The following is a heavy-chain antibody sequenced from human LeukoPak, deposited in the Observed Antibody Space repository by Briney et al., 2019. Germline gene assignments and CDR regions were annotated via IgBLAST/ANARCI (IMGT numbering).Heavy chain of an antibody. CDR3: AREGQQLGVFQH. J-gene: IGHJ1*01. V-gene: IGHV4-59*01. Sequence: SETLSLTCTVSGGSISSYYWSWIRQPPGKGLEWIGYIYYSGSTNYNPSLKSRVTISVDTSKNQFSLKLSSVTAADTAVYYCAREGQQLGVFQHWGQGTLVTVSS. CDR2: IYYSGST. D-gene: IGHD6-13*01. CDR1: GGSISSYY.